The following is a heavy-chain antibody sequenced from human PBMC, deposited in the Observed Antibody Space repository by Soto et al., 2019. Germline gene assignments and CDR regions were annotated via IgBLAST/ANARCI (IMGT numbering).Heavy chain of an antibody. CDR1: GFTFSSYG. CDR3: ARDRSEFYCSGGSCYSNWFAP. Sequence: QVQLVESGGGVVQPGRSLRLSCAASGFTFSSYGMHWVRQAPGKGLEWVAVIWYDGSNKYYADSVKGRFTISRDNSKNTLYPQMNSLRAEDTAVYYCARDRSEFYCSGGSCYSNWFAPWGQGTLVTVSS. J-gene: IGHJ5*02. V-gene: IGHV3-33*01. D-gene: IGHD2-15*01. CDR2: IWYDGSNK.